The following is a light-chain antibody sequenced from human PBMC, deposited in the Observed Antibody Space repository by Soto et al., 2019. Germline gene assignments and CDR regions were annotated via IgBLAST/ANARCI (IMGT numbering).Light chain of an antibody. CDR1: SSDIGAGYD. CDR2: GYK. Sequence: QSVLTQPPSVSGAPGQRVTISCTGSSSDIGAGYDVHWYQQLPGTAPKLLIYGYKNRPLGVPDRFSGSKSGTSASLAITGLQAADEGHYYCQSYDTSLTVVFGGGTKVTVL. CDR3: QSYDTSLTVV. V-gene: IGLV1-40*01. J-gene: IGLJ2*01.